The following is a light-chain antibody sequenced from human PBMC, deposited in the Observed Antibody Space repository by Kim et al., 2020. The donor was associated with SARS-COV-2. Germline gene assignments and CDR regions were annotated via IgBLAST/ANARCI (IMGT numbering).Light chain of an antibody. Sequence: SPGERAPLSGRASQSVSSSYLAWYQQKPGQAPRLLIYDASSRATGIPDRFSGSGSGTDFTLTISRLEPEDFAVYYCQQYGSSPMYTFGQGTKLEI. CDR2: DAS. CDR3: QQYGSSPMYT. J-gene: IGKJ2*01. CDR1: QSVSSSY. V-gene: IGKV3-20*01.